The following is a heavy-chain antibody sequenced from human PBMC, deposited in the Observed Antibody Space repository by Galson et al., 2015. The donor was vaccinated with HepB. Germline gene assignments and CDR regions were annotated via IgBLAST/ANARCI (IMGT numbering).Heavy chain of an antibody. CDR2: ISAYNGNT. CDR1: GYTFTSYG. D-gene: IGHD2-15*01. CDR3: ARHGGCSGGSCLLGAFDI. Sequence: SVKVSCKASGYTFTSYGISWVRQAPGQGLEWMGWISAYNGNTNYAQKLQGRVTMTTDTSTSTAYMELRSLRSDDTAMYYCARHGGCSGGSCLLGAFDIWGQGTMVTVSS. J-gene: IGHJ3*02. V-gene: IGHV1-18*01.